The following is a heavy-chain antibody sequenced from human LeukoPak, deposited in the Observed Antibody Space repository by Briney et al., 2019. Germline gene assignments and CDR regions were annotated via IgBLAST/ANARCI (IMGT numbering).Heavy chain of an antibody. Sequence: SETLSLTCTVSGYAITSGGFSWNWIRQSPGKGLEWIGCIYDRGPAYYNPSLKSRFTTSVDRPKNQFFLNVTSLTAADTAVYFCARSRQASGLFNSWGQGTLVVVSS. CDR2: IYDRGPA. J-gene: IGHJ5*01. CDR1: GYAITSGGFS. V-gene: IGHV4-30-2*06. D-gene: IGHD3-10*01. CDR3: ARSRQASGLFNS.